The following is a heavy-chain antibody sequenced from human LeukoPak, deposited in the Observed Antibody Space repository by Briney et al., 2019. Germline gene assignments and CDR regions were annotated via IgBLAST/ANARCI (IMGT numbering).Heavy chain of an antibody. V-gene: IGHV1-46*01. CDR1: GYTFTSDF. CDR3: ARELGGGHFDY. Sequence: ASVKVSCKASGYTFTSDFIHWVRQAPGQGLEWMGAINPSGDNTWYAQKFQGRVTMTRDTSSNTVYLELVSLRSEDTAVYYCARELGGGHFDYWGRGALVTVSS. J-gene: IGHJ4*02. D-gene: IGHD2-15*01. CDR2: INPSGDNT.